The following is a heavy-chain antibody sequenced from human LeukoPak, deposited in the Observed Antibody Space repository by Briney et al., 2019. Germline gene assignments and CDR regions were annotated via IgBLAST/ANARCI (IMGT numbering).Heavy chain of an antibody. Sequence: GASVTVSCKVSGYTLTELSMHWVRQAPGKGLEWMGGFDPEDGETIYAQKFQGRVTMTEDTSTDTAYMELSSLRSEDTAVYYCATERDYYDSSGYNYWDQGILVTVSS. CDR2: FDPEDGET. V-gene: IGHV1-24*01. D-gene: IGHD3-22*01. CDR1: GYTLTELS. J-gene: IGHJ4*02. CDR3: ATERDYYDSSGYNY.